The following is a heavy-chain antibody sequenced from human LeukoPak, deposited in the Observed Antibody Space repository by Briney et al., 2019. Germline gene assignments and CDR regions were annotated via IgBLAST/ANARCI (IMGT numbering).Heavy chain of an antibody. CDR1: GFTFTRAW. CDR3: STEGYGYGYHAIDI. Sequence: KPGGSLRLSCAASGFTFTRAWMNWVRQTPGKGLEWIGRIKNRDQGGTTDYHAPVKGRFTISRDDSKSTVYLQMDSLTTEDTAVYYCSTEGYGYGYHAIDIWGQGTMVTVSS. CDR2: IKNRDQGGTT. D-gene: IGHD5-18*01. V-gene: IGHV3-15*01. J-gene: IGHJ3*02.